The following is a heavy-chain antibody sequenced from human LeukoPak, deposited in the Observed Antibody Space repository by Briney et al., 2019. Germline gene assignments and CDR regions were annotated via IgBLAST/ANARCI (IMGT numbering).Heavy chain of an antibody. CDR1: GGSINSYY. D-gene: IGHD2-2*01. CDR3: ARVGYCSSTSCYLFDY. Sequence: SETLSLNCTVSGGSINSYYWSWIRQPPGKGLERIGYIYYSGSTNYNPSLKSRVTISVDTSKNQFSLKLSSVTAADTAVYYCARVGYCSSTSCYLFDYWGQGTLVTVSS. CDR2: IYYSGST. V-gene: IGHV4-59*01. J-gene: IGHJ4*02.